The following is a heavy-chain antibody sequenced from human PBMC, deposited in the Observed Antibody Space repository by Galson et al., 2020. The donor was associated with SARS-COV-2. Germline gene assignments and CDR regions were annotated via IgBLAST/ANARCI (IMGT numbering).Heavy chain of an antibody. CDR2: IYHSGST. Sequence: SQTLSLTCAVSGGSISSGGYSWSWIRQPPGKGLEWIGYIYHSGSTYYNPSLKSQVTISVDRSKNQFSLKLSSVTAADTAVYYCAVYGSDQFDYWGQGTLVTVSS. J-gene: IGHJ4*02. CDR3: AVYGSDQFDY. CDR1: GGSISSGGYS. V-gene: IGHV4-30-2*01. D-gene: IGHD3-10*01.